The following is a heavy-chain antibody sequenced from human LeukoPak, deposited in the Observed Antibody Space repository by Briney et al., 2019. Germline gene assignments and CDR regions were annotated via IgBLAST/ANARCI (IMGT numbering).Heavy chain of an antibody. CDR3: ARREYCSGGTCKGFDP. D-gene: IGHD2-15*01. CDR2: ISSSGSTI. CDR1: GFIFSSYE. J-gene: IGHJ5*02. V-gene: IGHV3-48*03. Sequence: PGGSLRLSCAASGFIFSSYEMNWVRQAPGKRLEWVSYISSSGSTIYYADSVKGRFTISRDNAKNSLYLQMNSLRAEDTAVYYCARREYCSGGTCKGFDPWGQGTLVTVSS.